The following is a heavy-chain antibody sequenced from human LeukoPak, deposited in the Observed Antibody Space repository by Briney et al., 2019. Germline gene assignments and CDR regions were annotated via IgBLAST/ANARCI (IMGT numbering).Heavy chain of an antibody. D-gene: IGHD2-15*01. CDR3: AREVDYMDV. Sequence: PGGSLRLSRAASGFTFSSYGIHWVRQAPGKGLEWVSYISSSGSTIYYADSVKGRFTISRDNAKNSLYLQMNSLRAEDTAVYYCAREVDYMDVWGKGTTVTISS. CDR2: ISSSGSTI. J-gene: IGHJ6*03. V-gene: IGHV3-48*04. CDR1: GFTFSSYG.